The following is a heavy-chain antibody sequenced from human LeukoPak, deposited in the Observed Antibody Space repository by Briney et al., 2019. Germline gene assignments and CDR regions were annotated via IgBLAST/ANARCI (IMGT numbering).Heavy chain of an antibody. V-gene: IGHV3-33*01. Sequence: GGSLRLSCAASGFTFSSYGMHWVRQAPGKGLEWVAVIWYDGSNKYYADSVKGRFTISRDNSKNTLYLQMNSLRAEDTAVYYCAREGRIVATKKSNYWFGPWGQGTLVTVSS. CDR3: AREGRIVATKKSNYWFGP. CDR1: GFTFSSYG. D-gene: IGHD5-12*01. CDR2: IWYDGSNK. J-gene: IGHJ5*02.